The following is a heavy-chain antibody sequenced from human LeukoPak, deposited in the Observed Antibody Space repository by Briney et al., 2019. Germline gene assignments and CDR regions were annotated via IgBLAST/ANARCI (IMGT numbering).Heavy chain of an antibody. Sequence: GGSLRLSCAASGFTFSSYEMNWGRQAPGKGLEWVSYISSSGSTIYYADSVKGRFTISRDNAKNSVYLQMNSLRAEDTAVYYCARGSRDAFDIWGQGTMVTVSS. V-gene: IGHV3-48*03. D-gene: IGHD2-2*01. CDR1: GFTFSSYE. CDR3: ARGSRDAFDI. CDR2: ISSSGSTI. J-gene: IGHJ3*02.